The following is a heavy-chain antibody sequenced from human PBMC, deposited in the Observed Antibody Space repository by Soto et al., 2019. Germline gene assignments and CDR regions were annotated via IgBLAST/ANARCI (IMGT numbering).Heavy chain of an antibody. J-gene: IGHJ5*02. V-gene: IGHV4-30-2*01. Sequence: SETLSLTCAVSGGSISNGGYSWSWIRQPPGKGLEWIGYIYHSGSTYYNPSLKSRVTISVDRSKNQFSLKLSSVTAADTAVYYCARGLQDNWNYDWFDPWGQGTLVTVSS. CDR2: IYHSGST. D-gene: IGHD1-7*01. CDR3: ARGLQDNWNYDWFDP. CDR1: GGSISNGGYS.